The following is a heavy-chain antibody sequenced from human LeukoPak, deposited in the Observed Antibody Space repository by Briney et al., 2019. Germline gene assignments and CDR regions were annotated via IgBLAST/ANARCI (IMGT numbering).Heavy chain of an antibody. J-gene: IGHJ3*02. Sequence: SETLSLTCAVSGGSISSNNWWSWVRQPPGKGLEWIGEIYHSGSTNYNPSLKSRVTISVDKSKNQFSLKLTSVTAADAAVYYCASRIIMTVGNSAFDIWGQGTMVTVSS. CDR1: GGSISSNNW. D-gene: IGHD3-22*01. CDR2: IYHSGST. V-gene: IGHV4-4*02. CDR3: ASRIIMTVGNSAFDI.